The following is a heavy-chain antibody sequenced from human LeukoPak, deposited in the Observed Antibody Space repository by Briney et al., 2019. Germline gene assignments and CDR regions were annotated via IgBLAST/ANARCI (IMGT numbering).Heavy chain of an antibody. CDR3: ARVGSGSSWSYYYYYYMDV. D-gene: IGHD6-13*01. J-gene: IGHJ6*03. CDR1: GFTFSSYW. CDR2: IKQDGSEK. V-gene: IGHV3-7*01. Sequence: GGSLRLSCAASGFTFSSYWMSWVRQAPGKGLEWVANIKQDGSEKYYVDSVKGRFTISRDNAKNSLYLQMNSLRAEDTAVYYCARVGSGSSWSYYYYYYMDVWGKGTTVTASS.